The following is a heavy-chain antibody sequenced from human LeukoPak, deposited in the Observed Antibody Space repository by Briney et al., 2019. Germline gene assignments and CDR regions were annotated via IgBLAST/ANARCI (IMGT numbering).Heavy chain of an antibody. CDR2: IIPIFGIA. CDR1: GGTFSSYA. J-gene: IGHJ6*02. Sequence: SVKVSCKASGGTFSSYAMSWVRQAPGQGLEWMGRIIPIFGIANYAQKFQGRVTITADKSTSTAYMELSSLRSEDTAVYYCARGGIAARYGMDVWGQGTTVTVSS. D-gene: IGHD6-6*01. CDR3: ARGGIAARYGMDV. V-gene: IGHV1-69*04.